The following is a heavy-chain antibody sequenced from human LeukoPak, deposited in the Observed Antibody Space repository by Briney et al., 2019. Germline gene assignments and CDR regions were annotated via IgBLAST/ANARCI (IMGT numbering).Heavy chain of an antibody. V-gene: IGHV3-23*01. CDR1: GFTFSSYG. Sequence: SGGSLRLSCAASGFTFSSYGMYWVRQAPGKGLEWVSAISGSGGSTYYADSVKGRFTISRDNSKNTLYLQMNSLRAEDTAVYYCAKVAGYSSGWFGYFDYWGQGTLVTVSS. D-gene: IGHD6-19*01. CDR3: AKVAGYSSGWFGYFDY. J-gene: IGHJ4*02. CDR2: ISGSGGST.